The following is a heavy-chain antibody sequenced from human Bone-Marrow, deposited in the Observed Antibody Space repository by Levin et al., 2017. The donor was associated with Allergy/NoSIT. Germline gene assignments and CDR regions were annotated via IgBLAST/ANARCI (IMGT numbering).Heavy chain of an antibody. V-gene: IGHV3-23*01. Sequence: GGSLRLSCVASGFTFSSFPMSWVRQAPGKGLEWVSTVGGTGRSTYYADSVKGRFAISRDNSRVTLYPQMNSLRVEDTAVYFCAKAAGDYYDSSAYSDYWGQGTLVTVSS. J-gene: IGHJ4*02. D-gene: IGHD3-22*01. CDR1: GFTFSSFP. CDR3: AKAAGDYYDSSAYSDY. CDR2: VGGTGRST.